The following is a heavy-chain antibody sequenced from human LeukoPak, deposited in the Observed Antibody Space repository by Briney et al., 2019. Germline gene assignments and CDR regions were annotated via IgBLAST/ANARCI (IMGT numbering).Heavy chain of an antibody. CDR2: IFSSGST. J-gene: IGHJ2*01. D-gene: IGHD4-23*01. Sequence: SETLSLTCSVSGGSINNNYWSRIRQSPGKRLQWIGYIFSSGSTNYNPSLKSRVAISVDTSKNQFSLNLNSVTAADTAVYYCARSYGGAWYFDLWGRGTLVTVSS. CDR3: ARSYGGAWYFDL. CDR1: GGSINNNY. V-gene: IGHV4-59*01.